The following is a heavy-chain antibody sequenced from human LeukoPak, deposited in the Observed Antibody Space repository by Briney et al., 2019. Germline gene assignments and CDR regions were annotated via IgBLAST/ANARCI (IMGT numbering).Heavy chain of an antibody. Sequence: GESLKISWKASGYTFTSYGISWVRQAPGQGLEWMGWISVYNGNTNYAQKLQGRVTMTTDTSTSTAYMELRSLRSDDTAVYYCASPYCSGGTCYAHDAFDIWGQGTMVTVSS. J-gene: IGHJ3*02. CDR3: ASPYCSGGTCYAHDAFDI. D-gene: IGHD2-15*01. CDR1: GYTFTSYG. V-gene: IGHV1-18*01. CDR2: ISVYNGNT.